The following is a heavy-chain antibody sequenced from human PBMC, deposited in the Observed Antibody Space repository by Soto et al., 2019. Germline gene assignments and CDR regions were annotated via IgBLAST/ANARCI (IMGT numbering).Heavy chain of an antibody. Sequence: GGSLRLSCAASGFTFSSYGMHWVRQAPGKGLEWVAVISYDGSNKYYADSVKGRFTISRDNSKNTLYLQMNSLRAEDTAVYYCAKELGSSYYYYGMDVWGQGTTVTVSS. CDR2: ISYDGSNK. CDR3: AKELGSSYYYYGMDV. D-gene: IGHD6-13*01. J-gene: IGHJ6*02. CDR1: GFTFSSYG. V-gene: IGHV3-30*18.